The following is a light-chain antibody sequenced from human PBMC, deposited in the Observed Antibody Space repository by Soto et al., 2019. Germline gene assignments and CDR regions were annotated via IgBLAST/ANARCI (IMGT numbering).Light chain of an antibody. V-gene: IGKV3-15*01. Sequence: EIVMTQSPATLSVSPGDGATLSCRASQSISTNLAWYQQKPRQAPRLLIYGASTRAAGIPARFRGSRSATEFTLTISSLLSEEFAVYYCQQYDNWPPITFGEGTRLEI. J-gene: IGKJ5*01. CDR3: QQYDNWPPIT. CDR2: GAS. CDR1: QSISTN.